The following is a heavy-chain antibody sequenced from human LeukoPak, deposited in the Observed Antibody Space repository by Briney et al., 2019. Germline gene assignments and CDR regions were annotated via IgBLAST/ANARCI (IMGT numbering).Heavy chain of an antibody. CDR2: ISADNGNT. Sequence: ASVKVSCKASGYTFTSYGISWVRQAPGQGLEWMGWISADNGNTKYTQKLQGRVTMTTDTSTSTACMELRSLRSDDTAVYYCARVSYDSSGYYHDPYWGQGTLVIVSS. CDR3: ARVSYDSSGYYHDPY. V-gene: IGHV1-18*01. CDR1: GYTFTSYG. J-gene: IGHJ4*02. D-gene: IGHD3-22*01.